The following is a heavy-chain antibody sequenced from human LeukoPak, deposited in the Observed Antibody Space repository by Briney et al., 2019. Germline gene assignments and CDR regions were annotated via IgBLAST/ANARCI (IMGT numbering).Heavy chain of an antibody. Sequence: SETLSPTCTVSGGSISSGDYYWSWIRQPPGKGLEWIGYIYYSGSTYYNPSLKSRVTISVDTSKNQFSLKLSSVTAADTAVYYCARGTLEWLLRYYYYGMDVWGQGTTVTVSS. D-gene: IGHD3-3*01. J-gene: IGHJ6*02. CDR2: IYYSGST. CDR1: GGSISSGDYY. V-gene: IGHV4-30-4*01. CDR3: ARGTLEWLLRYYYYGMDV.